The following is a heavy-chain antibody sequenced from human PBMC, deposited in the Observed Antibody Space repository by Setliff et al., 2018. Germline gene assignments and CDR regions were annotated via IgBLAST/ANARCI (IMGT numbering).Heavy chain of an antibody. Sequence: ASVKVSCKASGGTFSSYAISWVRQAPGQGLEWMGWINPNSGGTNYAQKFQGWVTMTRDTSISTAYMELSRLRSGDTAVYYCARGRDFWSGYLVYWGQGTLVTVSS. J-gene: IGHJ4*02. CDR3: ARGRDFWSGYLVY. D-gene: IGHD3-3*01. CDR2: INPNSGGT. CDR1: GGTFSSYA. V-gene: IGHV1-2*04.